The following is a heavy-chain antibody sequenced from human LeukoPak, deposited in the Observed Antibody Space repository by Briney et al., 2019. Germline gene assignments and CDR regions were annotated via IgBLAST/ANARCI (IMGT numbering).Heavy chain of an antibody. J-gene: IGHJ4*02. Sequence: VSVKVSCKASGYTFSDYYIHWVRQAPGQGLEWMAWINPSDGDTNYAQKFQGRVTMTRDTSISTAYMELTRLISDDTAVYYCARVCSSGWYVHPTLDYWGQGTLVTVSS. D-gene: IGHD6-19*01. CDR2: INPSDGDT. CDR1: GYTFSDYY. V-gene: IGHV1-2*02. CDR3: ARVCSSGWYVHPTLDY.